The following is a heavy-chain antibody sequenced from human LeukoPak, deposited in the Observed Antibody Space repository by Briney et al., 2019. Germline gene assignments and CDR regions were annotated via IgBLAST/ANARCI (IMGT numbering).Heavy chain of an antibody. CDR2: IYGGGSV. CDR1: GFTVRSNY. Sequence: GGSLRPSCAASGFTVRSNYMSWVRQAPGKGLEWVSIIYGGGSVFYADSVKGRFTISRDNSKNTLYLQMNSLRAEDTAVYYCAKDGEYYDSSGYYLMAFLDYWGQGTLVTVSS. D-gene: IGHD3-22*01. V-gene: IGHV3-53*01. J-gene: IGHJ4*02. CDR3: AKDGEYYDSSGYYLMAFLDY.